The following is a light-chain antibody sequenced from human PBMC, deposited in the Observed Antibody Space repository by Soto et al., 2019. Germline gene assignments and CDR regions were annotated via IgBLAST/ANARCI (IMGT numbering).Light chain of an antibody. CDR3: SSYAGSNNHVV. J-gene: IGLJ2*01. CDR1: SSDVGGYNY. V-gene: IGLV2-8*01. CDR2: EVS. Sequence: SALTKPPSASGSPGQSVTISCTGTSSDVGGYNYVSWYQQHPGKAPKLMIYEVSKRPSGVPDRFSGSKSGNTASLTVSGLQAEDEADYYCSSYAGSNNHVVFGGGTKLTVL.